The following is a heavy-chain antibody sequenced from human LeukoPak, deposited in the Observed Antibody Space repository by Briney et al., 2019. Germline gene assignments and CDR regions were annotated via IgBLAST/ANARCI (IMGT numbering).Heavy chain of an antibody. CDR1: GGSISSSSNY. J-gene: IGHJ4*02. V-gene: IGHV4-39*07. D-gene: IGHD5-24*01. CDR3: ARNRDGYNSFDY. CDR2: IYYSGSS. Sequence: SETLSLTCTVSGGSISSSSNYWGWIRQPPGKGLEWIGSIYYSGSSYYNPSHRSRVTISVDTSKNHFSLKLSSVTAADTAVYYCARNRDGYNSFDYWGQGTLVTVSS.